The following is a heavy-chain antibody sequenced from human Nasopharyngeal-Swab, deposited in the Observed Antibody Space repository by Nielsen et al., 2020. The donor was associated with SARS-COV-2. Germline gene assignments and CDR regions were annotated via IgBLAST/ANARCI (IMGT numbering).Heavy chain of an antibody. CDR1: GGTFSSYA. V-gene: IGHV1-69*13. D-gene: IGHD6-13*01. J-gene: IGHJ4*02. CDR2: IIPIFGTA. Sequence: SVNVSCKASGGTFSSYAISWVRQAPGQGLEWMGGIIPIFGTANYAQKFQGRVTITADESTSTAYMELSSLRSEDTAVYYCARSIVPGYSSSWAPGIFDYWGQGTLVTVSS. CDR3: ARSIVPGYSSSWAPGIFDY.